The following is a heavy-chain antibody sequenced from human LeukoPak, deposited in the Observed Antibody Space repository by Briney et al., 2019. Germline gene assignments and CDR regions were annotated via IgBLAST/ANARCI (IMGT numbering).Heavy chain of an antibody. CDR3: AKVDSYGYPSFDY. J-gene: IGHJ4*02. Sequence: GGSLTLSCAASGFTFSSYAMNWVRQAPGQGLEWVSAISGSGGSTYYADSVKGRFTISRDNSKNTLYLQMNSLRAEDTALYYCAKVDSYGYPSFDYWGQGTLVTVSS. D-gene: IGHD5-18*01. CDR1: GFTFSSYA. CDR2: ISGSGGST. V-gene: IGHV3-23*01.